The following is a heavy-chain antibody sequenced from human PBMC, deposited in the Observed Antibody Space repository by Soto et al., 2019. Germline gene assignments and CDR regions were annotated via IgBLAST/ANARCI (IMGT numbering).Heavy chain of an antibody. Sequence: KPSATLSLTCTVSGDSISGGASFWSWIRQPPGKGLEWIANVYYSGSSYYNPSLKSRLTISVDTTKNQFSLQLKSMTAADTAVYYCAKLSCTSSTCYFPGWFDPWGQGTLVTVSS. CDR2: VYYSGSS. D-gene: IGHD2-2*01. CDR1: GDSISGGASF. CDR3: AKLSCTSSTCYFPGWFDP. J-gene: IGHJ5*02. V-gene: IGHV4-31*03.